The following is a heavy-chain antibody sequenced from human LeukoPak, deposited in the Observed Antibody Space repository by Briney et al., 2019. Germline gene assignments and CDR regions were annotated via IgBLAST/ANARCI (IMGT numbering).Heavy chain of an antibody. CDR2: INPSGGST. J-gene: IGHJ5*02. CDR1: GYTFTSYY. CDR3: ATTYYDFWSGYTNWFDP. Sequence: ASVKVSCKASGYTFTSYYMHWVRQAPGQGLEWMGIINPSGGSTSYAQKFQGRVTMTRDTSTSTVYMGLSSLRSEDTAVYYCATTYYDFWSGYTNWFDPWGQGTLVTVSS. D-gene: IGHD3-3*01. V-gene: IGHV1-46*01.